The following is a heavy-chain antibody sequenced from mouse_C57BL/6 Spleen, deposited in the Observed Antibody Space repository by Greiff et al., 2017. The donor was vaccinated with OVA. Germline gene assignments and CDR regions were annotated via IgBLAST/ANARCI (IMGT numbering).Heavy chain of an antibody. V-gene: IGHV1-80*01. CDR3: ARWYYGSSYPDAMDY. D-gene: IGHD1-1*01. Sequence: VQLQQSGAELVKPGASVKISCKASGYAFSSYWMNWVKQRPGKGLEWIGQIYPGDGDTNYNGKFKGKATLTADKSSSTAYMQLSSLTSEDSAVYFCARWYYGSSYPDAMDYWGQGTSVTVSS. CDR1: GYAFSSYW. J-gene: IGHJ4*01. CDR2: IYPGDGDT.